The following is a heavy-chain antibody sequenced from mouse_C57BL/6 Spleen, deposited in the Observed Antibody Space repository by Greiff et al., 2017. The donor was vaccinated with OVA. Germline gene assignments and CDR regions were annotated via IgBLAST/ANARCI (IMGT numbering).Heavy chain of an antibody. J-gene: IGHJ4*01. CDR3: ARTDSNYENAIDY. Sequence: VKLVESGPELVKPGASVKISCKASGYAFSSSWMNWVKQRPVKGLEWIGRIYPGDGDTNYNGKFKGKATLTADKSSSTAYMQLSSLTSEDSAVYFCARTDSNYENAIDYWGQGTSVTVSS. D-gene: IGHD2-5*01. V-gene: IGHV1-82*01. CDR1: GYAFSSSW. CDR2: IYPGDGDT.